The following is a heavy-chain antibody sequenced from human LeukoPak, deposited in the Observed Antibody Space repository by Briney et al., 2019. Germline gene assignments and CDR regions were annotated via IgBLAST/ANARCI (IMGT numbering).Heavy chain of an antibody. Sequence: GGSLRLSCAASGFTFSSYWMHWVRQAPGKGLVWVSRIKSDDSSTDYADSVKGRFTISRDNAKNTLYLQMNSLRAEDTAVLYCTPIRPHYWGQGTLVTVSS. CDR2: IKSDDSST. V-gene: IGHV3-74*01. CDR1: GFTFSSYW. J-gene: IGHJ4*02. CDR3: TPIRPHY. D-gene: IGHD2-15*01.